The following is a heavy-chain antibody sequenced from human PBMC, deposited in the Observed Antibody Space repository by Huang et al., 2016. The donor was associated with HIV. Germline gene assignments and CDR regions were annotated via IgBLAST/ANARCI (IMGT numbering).Heavy chain of an antibody. V-gene: IGHV1-69*18. CDR1: GNTISNYV. Sequence: QVQLVQSGAEVKKPGSSVKVSCKASGNTISNYVINWVRQAPGQALEGMGSFVPSFGAPLYAQKFQGRVIISADESTNTAYMDLTSLTFEDTAVYFCARVREMATSYDAFDVWGQGTMVTVSS. D-gene: IGHD5-12*01. J-gene: IGHJ3*01. CDR3: ARVREMATSYDAFDV. CDR2: FVPSFGAP.